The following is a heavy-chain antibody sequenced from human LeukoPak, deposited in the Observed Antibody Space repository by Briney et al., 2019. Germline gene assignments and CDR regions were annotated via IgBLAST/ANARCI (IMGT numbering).Heavy chain of an antibody. V-gene: IGHV3-11*05. CDR3: ARDREVVAFDI. Sequence: GGSLRLSCAASGFTFNDYYMSWIRQPPGKGLEWVSYISGSTTYTNYADSVRGRFTISRDNSKNSLYLQMNSLRAEDTAVYYCARDREVVAFDIWGQGTMVTVSS. D-gene: IGHD2-15*01. CDR1: GFTFNDYY. CDR2: ISGSTTYT. J-gene: IGHJ3*02.